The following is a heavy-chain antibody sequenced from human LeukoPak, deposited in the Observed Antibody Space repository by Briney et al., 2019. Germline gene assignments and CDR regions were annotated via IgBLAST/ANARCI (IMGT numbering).Heavy chain of an antibody. CDR3: ARDPGSGYYSNNFDY. J-gene: IGHJ4*02. CDR1: GYTFTDYY. V-gene: IGHV1-2*02. Sequence: ASVTVSCKASGYTFTDYYMHWVRQAPGQGLEWMGWINPNSGGTNYAQNFQGRVTMTRDTSISTAYMQLSRLRSDDTAVYYCARDPGSGYYSNNFDYWGQGTLVTVSS. D-gene: IGHD3-22*01. CDR2: INPNSGGT.